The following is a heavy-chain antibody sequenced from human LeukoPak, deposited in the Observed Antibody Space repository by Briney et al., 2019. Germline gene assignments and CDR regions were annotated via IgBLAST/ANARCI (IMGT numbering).Heavy chain of an antibody. CDR1: GFTFSDYY. CDR2: ISSSSSYI. D-gene: IGHD3-22*01. V-gene: IGHV3-11*06. CDR3: ARGPTYYYDSSGDDAFDI. Sequence: PGGSLRLSCAASGFTFSDYYMSWIRQAPGKGLEWVSSISSSSSYIYYADSVKGRFTISRDNAKNSLYLQMNSLRAEDTAVYYCARGPTYYYDSSGDDAFDIWGQGTMVTVSS. J-gene: IGHJ3*02.